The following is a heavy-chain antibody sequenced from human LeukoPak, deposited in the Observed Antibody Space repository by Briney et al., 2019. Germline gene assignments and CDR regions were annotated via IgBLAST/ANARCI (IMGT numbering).Heavy chain of an antibody. J-gene: IGHJ3*02. Sequence: PWGSLRLSCAASGFTFSDYYMSWIRQAPGKGLEWVSYISSSSYTNYADSVKGRFTISRDNAKNSLYLQMNSLRAEDTAVYYCASLRPDDYGDYLGAFDIWGQGTMVTVSS. CDR2: ISSSSYT. D-gene: IGHD4-17*01. CDR1: GFTFSDYY. CDR3: ASLRPDDYGDYLGAFDI. V-gene: IGHV3-11*06.